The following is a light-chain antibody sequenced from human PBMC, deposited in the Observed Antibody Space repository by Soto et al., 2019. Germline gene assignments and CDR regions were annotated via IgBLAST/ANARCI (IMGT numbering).Light chain of an antibody. V-gene: IGKV3-15*01. Sequence: EIVLTQSPAALSLSPGKRATLSCRASQSVSSNLAWHQQKPGQAPRLLIYGASTRATGIPDRFSGNGSGTEFTLTISSLQSEEFAVYYCQQYNNWPWTFGQGTKVEIK. CDR1: QSVSSN. CDR2: GAS. CDR3: QQYNNWPWT. J-gene: IGKJ1*01.